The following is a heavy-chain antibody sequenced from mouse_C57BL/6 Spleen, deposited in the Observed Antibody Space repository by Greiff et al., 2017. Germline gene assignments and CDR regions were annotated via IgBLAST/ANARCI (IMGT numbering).Heavy chain of an antibody. Sequence: VQLQQPGTELVKPGASVKLSCKASGYTFTSYWMHWVKQRPGQGLEWIGNINPSNGGTNYNEKFKSKATLTVDKSSSTAYMQLSSLTSEDSAVYYFARYDGYYVGAMDYWGQGTSVTVSS. J-gene: IGHJ4*01. CDR3: ARYDGYYVGAMDY. CDR1: GYTFTSYW. V-gene: IGHV1-53*01. CDR2: INPSNGGT. D-gene: IGHD2-3*01.